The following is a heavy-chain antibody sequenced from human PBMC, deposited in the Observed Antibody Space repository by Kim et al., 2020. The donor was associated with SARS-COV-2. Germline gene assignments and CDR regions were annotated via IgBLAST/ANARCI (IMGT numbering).Heavy chain of an antibody. J-gene: IGHJ4*02. Sequence: SVKVSCKASGGTFSSYAISWVRQAPGQGLEWMGRIIPILGIANYAQKFQGRVTITADKSTSTAYMELSSLRSEDTAVYYCASQKGGSGSYPLDYWGQGTLVTVSS. CDR3: ASQKGGSGSYPLDY. V-gene: IGHV1-69*04. CDR1: GGTFSSYA. D-gene: IGHD3-10*01. CDR2: IIPILGIA.